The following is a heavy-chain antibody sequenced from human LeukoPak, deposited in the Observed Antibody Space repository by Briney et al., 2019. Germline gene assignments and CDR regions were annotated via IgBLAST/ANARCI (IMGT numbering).Heavy chain of an antibody. V-gene: IGHV4-4*07. D-gene: IGHD1-26*01. CDR2: IYTSGST. CDR3: ARDGSLSYYYGMDV. CDR1: GGSISSYY. Sequence: DPSETLSLTCTVSGGSISSYYWSWIRQPAGKGLEWIGRIYTSGSTNYNPSLKSRVTMSVDTSKNQFSLKLSSVTAADTAVYYCARDGSLSYYYGMDVWGQGTTFTVSS. J-gene: IGHJ6*02.